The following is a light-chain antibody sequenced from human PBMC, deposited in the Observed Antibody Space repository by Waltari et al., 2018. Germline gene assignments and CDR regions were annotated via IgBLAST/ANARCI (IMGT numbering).Light chain of an antibody. V-gene: IGKV3-20*01. CDR2: GAS. J-gene: IGKJ3*01. CDR3: QLFGISPLFT. CDR1: QTVSSSY. Sequence: EIVLTQSPGTLSLSPGERATLSCRASQTVSSSYLAWYQQKPGQDPRLLIYGASSRATGIPGRFTGSGSGTDFTLTISRLEPEDFAVYYCQLFGISPLFTFGPGTKVDI.